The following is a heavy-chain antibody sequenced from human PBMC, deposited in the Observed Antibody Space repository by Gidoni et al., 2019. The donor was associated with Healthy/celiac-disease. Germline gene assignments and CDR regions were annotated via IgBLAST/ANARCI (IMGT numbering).Heavy chain of an antibody. CDR3: AKVREDCSSTSCYDYFDY. Sequence: EVQLLESGGGLVQPGGSLRLSCAASGFTFSSYAMSWVRQAPGKGLEWVSAISGSGGSTYYADSVKGRFTISRDNSKNTPYLQMNSLRAEDTAVYYCAKVREDCSSTSCYDYFDYWGQGTLVTVSS. V-gene: IGHV3-23*01. CDR1: GFTFSSYA. J-gene: IGHJ4*02. D-gene: IGHD2-2*01. CDR2: ISGSGGST.